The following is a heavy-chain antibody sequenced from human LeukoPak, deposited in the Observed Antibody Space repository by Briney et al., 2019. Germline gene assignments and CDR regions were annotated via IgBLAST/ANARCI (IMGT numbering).Heavy chain of an antibody. CDR3: AKTVNFYDSRRLDY. CDR2: ISTGGRT. V-gene: IGHV3-23*01. CDR1: GFTFSSYS. J-gene: IGHJ4*02. Sequence: AGGSLRLSCAASGFTFSSYSMTWVRQAPGKGLEWVSVISTGGRTYYAESVKGRFTISRDNSKNTLYLQTNSLRPEDTAVYYCAKTVNFYDSRRLDYWGQGALVTVSS. D-gene: IGHD3-22*01.